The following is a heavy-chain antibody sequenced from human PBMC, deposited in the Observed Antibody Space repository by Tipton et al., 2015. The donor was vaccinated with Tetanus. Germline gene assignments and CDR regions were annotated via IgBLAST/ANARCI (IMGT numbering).Heavy chain of an antibody. V-gene: IGHV1-2*02. CDR3: ARDRGDYIYYGMDV. CDR2: IDPNSGGT. Sequence: QVQLVQSGAEVKKPGASLKVSCKASGYTFTGYYLYWVRQAPGQGLEWMGWIDPNSGGTVYAQKFQGRVTMTRDTSISTAYMERSRLRSDDTAVYYCARDRGDYIYYGMDVWGPGTTVTVSS. J-gene: IGHJ6*02. CDR1: GYTFTGYY. D-gene: IGHD3-22*01.